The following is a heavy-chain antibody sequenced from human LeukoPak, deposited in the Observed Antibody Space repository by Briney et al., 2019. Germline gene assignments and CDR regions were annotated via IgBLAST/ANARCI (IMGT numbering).Heavy chain of an antibody. CDR2: IYHSGST. CDR3: ARDLVTTAEFDY. J-gene: IGHJ4*02. Sequence: SETLSLTCAVSGGSISSSNWWSWVRQPPGKGLEWIGEIYHSGSTNYNPSLKSRVTISVDTSKNQFSLKLSSVTAADTAVYYCARDLVTTAEFDYWGQGTLVTVSS. CDR1: GGSISSSNW. D-gene: IGHD3-22*01. V-gene: IGHV4-4*02.